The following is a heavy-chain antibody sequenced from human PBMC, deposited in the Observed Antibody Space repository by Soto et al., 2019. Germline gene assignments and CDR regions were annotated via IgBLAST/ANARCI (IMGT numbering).Heavy chain of an antibody. V-gene: IGHV1-18*01. CDR3: ARDAARYCSGGSCYYFDY. Sequence: ASVKVSCKASGYTFTSYGISWVRQAPGQGLEWMGWISAYNGNTNYAQKLQGRVTMTTDTSTSTAYMELRSLRSDDTAVYYCARDAARYCSGGSCYYFDYWGQGTLVTVSS. D-gene: IGHD2-15*01. J-gene: IGHJ4*02. CDR2: ISAYNGNT. CDR1: GYTFTSYG.